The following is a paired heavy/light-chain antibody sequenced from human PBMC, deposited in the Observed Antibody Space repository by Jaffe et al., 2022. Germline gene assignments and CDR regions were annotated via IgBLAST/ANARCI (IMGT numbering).Heavy chain of an antibody. CDR2: IYSGGST. V-gene: IGHV3-53*02. J-gene: IGHJ3*02. CDR1: GFTVSSNY. CDR3: ARDVGYCSGGSCYFKWELAFDI. D-gene: IGHD2-15*01. Sequence: EVQLVETGGGLIQPGGSLRLSCAASGFTVSSNYMSWVRQAPGKGLEWVSVIYSGGSTYYADSVKGRFTISRDNSKNTLYLQMNSLRAEDTAVYYCARDVGYCSGGSCYFKWELAFDIWGQGTMVTVSS.
Light chain of an antibody. CDR2: EVS. Sequence: QSALTQPPSASGSPGQSVTISCTGTSSDVGGYNYVSWYQQHPGKAPKLMIYEVSKRPSGVPDRFSGSKSGNTASLTVSGLQAEDEADYYCSSYAGSNNLMFGGGTKLTVL. J-gene: IGLJ3*02. CDR3: SSYAGSNNLM. CDR1: SSDVGGYNY. V-gene: IGLV2-8*01.